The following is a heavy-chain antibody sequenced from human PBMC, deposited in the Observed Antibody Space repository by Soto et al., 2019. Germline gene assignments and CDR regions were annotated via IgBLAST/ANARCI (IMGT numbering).Heavy chain of an antibody. D-gene: IGHD3-3*01. J-gene: IGHJ6*02. CDR2: INHSGST. CDR1: GGSFSGCY. Sequence: SETLSLTCAVYGGSFSGCYWSWIRQPPGKGLEWIGEINHSGSTNYNPSLKSRVTISVDTSKNQFSLKLSSVTAADTAVYYCARGGNSGDYGFWSGYYLLNYYYYGTDVWGQGTTVTVYS. V-gene: IGHV4-34*01. CDR3: ARGGNSGDYGFWSGYYLLNYYYYGTDV.